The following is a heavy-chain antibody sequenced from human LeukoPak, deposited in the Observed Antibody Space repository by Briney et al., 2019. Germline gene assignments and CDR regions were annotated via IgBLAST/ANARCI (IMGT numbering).Heavy chain of an antibody. Sequence: PSQTLSLTCTVSGGSISSGGYYWSWIRQHPGKGLEWIGYIYYSGSTYYNPSLKSRASISVDTSKNQFSLKLSSVTAADTAVYYCARTEQWLVREWYFDLWGRGTLVTVSS. D-gene: IGHD6-19*01. CDR2: IYYSGST. CDR3: ARTEQWLVREWYFDL. J-gene: IGHJ2*01. V-gene: IGHV4-31*03. CDR1: GGSISSGGYY.